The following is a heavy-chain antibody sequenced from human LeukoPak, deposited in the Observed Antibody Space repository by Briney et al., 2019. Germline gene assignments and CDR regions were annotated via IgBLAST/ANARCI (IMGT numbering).Heavy chain of an antibody. V-gene: IGHV4-39*01. J-gene: IGHJ6*02. CDR1: GGSISSSSYY. CDR2: IYYSGST. Sequence: PSETLSLTCTVSGGSISSSSYYWGWIRQPPGKGLEWIGSIYYSGSTYYNPSLKSRVTISVDTSKNQFSLKLSSVTAADTAVYYCARQGTVTTYYYYYCGMDVWGQGTTVTVSS. D-gene: IGHD4-17*01. CDR3: ARQGTVTTYYYYYCGMDV.